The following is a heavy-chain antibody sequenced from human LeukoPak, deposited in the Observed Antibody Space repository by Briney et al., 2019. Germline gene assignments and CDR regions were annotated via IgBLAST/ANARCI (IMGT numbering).Heavy chain of an antibody. J-gene: IGHJ4*02. CDR2: INHSGST. CDR1: GGSISSSSYY. D-gene: IGHD3-10*01. Sequence: SETLSLTCTVSGGSISSSSYYWSWIRQPPGKGLEWIGEINHSGSTNYNPSLKSRVTISVDTSENQFSLKLSSVTAADTAVYYCARLITMVRGVWNRYYFDYWGQGTLVTVSS. CDR3: ARLITMVRGVWNRYYFDY. V-gene: IGHV4-39*07.